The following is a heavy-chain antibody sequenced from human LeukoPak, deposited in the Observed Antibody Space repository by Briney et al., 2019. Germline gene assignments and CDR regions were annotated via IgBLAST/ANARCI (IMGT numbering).Heavy chain of an antibody. J-gene: IGHJ4*02. CDR2: INHSGST. CDR3: ARAPPRYCSGGSCSHRKNPRPRYYFDC. D-gene: IGHD2-15*01. CDR1: GGSFSGYY. Sequence: SETLSLTCAVYGGSFSGYYWSWLRQPPGKGLEWIGEINHSGSTNYNPSLKSRVTISVDTSKNQFSLKLSSVTAADTAVYYCARAPPRYCSGGSCSHRKNPRPRYYFDCWGQGTLVTVSS. V-gene: IGHV4-34*01.